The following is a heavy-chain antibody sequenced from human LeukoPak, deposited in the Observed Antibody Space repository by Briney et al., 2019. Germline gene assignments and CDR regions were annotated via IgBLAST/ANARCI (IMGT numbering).Heavy chain of an antibody. CDR3: ASESSYCSGGSCSYVYFQH. V-gene: IGHV3-48*04. Sequence: PGGSLRLSCAVSGFTFNTYSMNWVRQAPVKGLEWVSYISSSSDTIYYADSVKGRFTISRDNAKNSLYLQMNSLRAEDTAVYYCASESSYCSGGSCSYVYFQHWGQGTLVTVSS. CDR1: GFTFNTYS. J-gene: IGHJ1*01. D-gene: IGHD2-15*01. CDR2: ISSSSDTI.